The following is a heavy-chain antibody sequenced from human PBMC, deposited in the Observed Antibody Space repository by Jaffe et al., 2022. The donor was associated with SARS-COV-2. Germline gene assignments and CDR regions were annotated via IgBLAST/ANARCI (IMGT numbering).Heavy chain of an antibody. CDR1: GFTFSNAW. Sequence: EVQLVESGGGLVKPGGSLRLSCAASGFTFSNAWMNWVRQVPGKGLEWVGRIKSKTDGGTTDYAAPVKGRFTISRDDSKNTLYLQMNSLKTEDTAVYYCTTGHGSGNYYNPYYYGMDVWGQGTTVTVSS. V-gene: IGHV3-15*01. D-gene: IGHD3-10*01. CDR2: IKSKTDGGTT. CDR3: TTGHGSGNYYNPYYYGMDV. J-gene: IGHJ6*02.